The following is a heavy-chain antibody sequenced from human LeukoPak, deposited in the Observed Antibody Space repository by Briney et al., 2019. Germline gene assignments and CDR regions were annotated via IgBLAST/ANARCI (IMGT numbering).Heavy chain of an antibody. V-gene: IGHV5-51*01. D-gene: IGHD6-19*01. J-gene: IGHJ4*02. CDR2: IYPGDSDT. CDR3: ARHILVGIAVAGTPDY. CDR1: GYSFTSYW. Sequence: GESLKISCKGSGYSFTSYWIGWVRQMPGKGLEWMGIIYPGDSDTRYSPSFQGQVTISADKSISTAYLQWSSLKASDTAMYYCARHILVGIAVAGTPDYWGQGTLVTVSS.